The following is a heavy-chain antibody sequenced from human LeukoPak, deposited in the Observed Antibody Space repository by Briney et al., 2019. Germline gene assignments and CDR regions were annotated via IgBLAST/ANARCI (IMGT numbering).Heavy chain of an antibody. V-gene: IGHV1-2*02. D-gene: IGHD1-26*01. CDR2: INPNSGGT. CDR1: GYNFVGYY. J-gene: IGHJ3*02. CDR3: ARRWELPPGGAFDI. Sequence: ASVTVSCKASGYNFVGYYLHWVRQAPGQGLEWMGWINPNSGGTNYAQKFQGRVTMTRDTSISTAYMELSRLRSDDTAVYYCARRWELPPGGAFDIWGQGTMVTVSS.